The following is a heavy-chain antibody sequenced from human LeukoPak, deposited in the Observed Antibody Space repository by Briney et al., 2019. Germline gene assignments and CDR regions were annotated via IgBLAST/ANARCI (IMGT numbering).Heavy chain of an antibody. CDR1: GGSISSSSYY. Sequence: SETLSLTCTVSGGSISSSSYYWGWIRQPPGKGLEWIGSIYYSGSTYHNPPLKSRVTISVDTSKNQFSLKLSSVTAADTAVYYCARHGSGWDDYWGQGTLVTVSS. J-gene: IGHJ4*02. CDR3: ARHGSGWDDY. CDR2: IYYSGST. V-gene: IGHV4-39*01. D-gene: IGHD6-19*01.